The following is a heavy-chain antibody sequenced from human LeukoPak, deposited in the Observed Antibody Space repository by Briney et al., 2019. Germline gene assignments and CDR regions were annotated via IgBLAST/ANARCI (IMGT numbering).Heavy chain of an antibody. V-gene: IGHV3-11*01. Sequence: GGSLRLSCATSGYTFTDHYMSWIRQAPGKGLEWVSYIGTGGGTIYYADSVKGRFTVSRDNAKNSLFLQMNSLKVEDTAIYYCARISTITYYFDFWGQGTLVTVSS. CDR3: ARISTITYYFDF. J-gene: IGHJ4*02. D-gene: IGHD3-10*01. CDR1: GYTFTDHY. CDR2: IGTGGGTI.